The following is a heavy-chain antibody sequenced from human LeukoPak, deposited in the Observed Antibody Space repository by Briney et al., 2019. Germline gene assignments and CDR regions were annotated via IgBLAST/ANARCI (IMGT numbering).Heavy chain of an antibody. V-gene: IGHV1-18*04. CDR1: GYTFTSYG. D-gene: IGHD2-2*01. CDR3: ARDRYCSSTSCYRGRFDP. CDR2: ISVYNGNT. Sequence: ASVKVSCKASGYTFTSYGIGWVRQAPGQGLEWMGWISVYNGNTNYAQKLQGRVTMTTDTSTSTAYMELRSLRSDDTAVYYCARDRYCSSTSCYRGRFDPWGQGTLVTVSS. J-gene: IGHJ5*02.